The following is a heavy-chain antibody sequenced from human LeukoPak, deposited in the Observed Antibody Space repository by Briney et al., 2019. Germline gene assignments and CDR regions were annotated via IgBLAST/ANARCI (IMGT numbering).Heavy chain of an antibody. CDR3: ARRGGYGDSYWYFDL. V-gene: IGHV3-23*01. D-gene: IGHD4-17*01. CDR1: GFTFSSYA. Sequence: GGSLRLSCAASGFTFSSYAMSWVRQAPGKGLEWVSGISGSGAFTYYADSVKGRFTISRDNAKNSLYLQMSSLRSEDTAVYYCARRGGYGDSYWYFDLWGRGTLVTVSS. J-gene: IGHJ2*01. CDR2: ISGSGAFT.